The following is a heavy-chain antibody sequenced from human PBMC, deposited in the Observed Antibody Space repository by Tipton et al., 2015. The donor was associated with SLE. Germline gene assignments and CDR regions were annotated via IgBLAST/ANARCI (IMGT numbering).Heavy chain of an antibody. Sequence: TLSLTCTVSGGSISSYYWSWIRQPPGKGLEWIGYIYYSGSTNYNPSLKSRVTISVDTSKNQFSLKLSSVTAADTAVYYCARGLLDFDYWGQGTLVTVSS. CDR3: ARGLLDFDY. CDR1: GGSISSYY. CDR2: IYYSGST. V-gene: IGHV4-59*12. J-gene: IGHJ4*02. D-gene: IGHD3-3*01.